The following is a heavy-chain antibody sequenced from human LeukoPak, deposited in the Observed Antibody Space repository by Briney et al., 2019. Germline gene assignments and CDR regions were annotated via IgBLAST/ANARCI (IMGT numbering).Heavy chain of an antibody. D-gene: IGHD6-25*01. CDR3: AKQRHPTYYFDY. J-gene: IGHJ4*02. Sequence: PGGSLRLSCAASGFTFSSCAMSWVRQAPGKGLEWVSTIIDSGNSIYYADSVKGRFTISRDNSKNTLYLQMNSLRAEDTAVYYCAKQRHPTYYFDYWGQGTLVTVSS. CDR1: GFTFSSCA. CDR2: IIDSGNSI. V-gene: IGHV3-23*01.